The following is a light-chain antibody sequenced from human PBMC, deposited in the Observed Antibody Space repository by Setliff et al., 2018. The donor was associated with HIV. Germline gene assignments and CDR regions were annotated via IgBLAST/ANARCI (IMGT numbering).Light chain of an antibody. J-gene: IGLJ3*02. CDR3: YSYTNSRTLV. V-gene: IGLV1-44*01. CDR2: RNN. CDR1: SSNIGINT. Sequence: QRLTISCSGSSSNIGINTVNWYQQLPGTAPKLLLYRNNQRPSGVPDRFSGSKSGNTASLTISDLQADDEADYYCYSYTNSRTLVFGGGTK.